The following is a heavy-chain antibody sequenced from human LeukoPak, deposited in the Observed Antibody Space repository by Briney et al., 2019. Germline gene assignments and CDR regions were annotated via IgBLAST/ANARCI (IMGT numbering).Heavy chain of an antibody. V-gene: IGHV4-30-4*01. CDR1: GGSISSGDYY. Sequence: SETLSLTCTVSGGSISSGDYYWSWIRQPPGKGLEWIGYIYYSGSTYYNPSLKSRVTISVDTSKNQFSLKLSSATAADTAVYYCARDHLPEYNWFDPWGQGTLVTVSS. CDR3: ARDHLPEYNWFDP. J-gene: IGHJ5*02. CDR2: IYYSGST.